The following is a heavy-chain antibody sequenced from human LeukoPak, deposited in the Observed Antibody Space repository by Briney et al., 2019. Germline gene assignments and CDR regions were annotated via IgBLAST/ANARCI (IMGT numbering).Heavy chain of an antibody. CDR1: GGSISSYY. CDR2: IYYSGST. J-gene: IGHJ4*02. V-gene: IGHV4-59*08. D-gene: IGHD4-17*01. CDR3: AGSSHGYGDYYFDY. Sequence: PSETLSLTCTVSGGSISSYYWSWIRQPPGKGLEWIGYIYYSGSTNYNPSLKSRVTISVDTSKNQFSLKLSSVTAADTAVYYCAGSSHGYGDYYFDYWGQGTLVTVSS.